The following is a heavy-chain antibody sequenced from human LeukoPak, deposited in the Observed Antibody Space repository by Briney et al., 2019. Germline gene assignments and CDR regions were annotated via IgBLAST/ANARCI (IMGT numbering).Heavy chain of an antibody. CDR3: ARGYSSSWYVYGMDV. D-gene: IGHD6-13*01. CDR1: GVSFSGYY. CDR2: INHSGST. Sequence: SETLSLTCAVSGVSFSGYYWSWIRQPPGKGLEWIGEINHSGSTNYNPSLKSRVTISVDTSKNQFSLKLSSVTAADTAVYYCARGYSSSWYVYGMDVWGQGTTVTVSS. V-gene: IGHV4-34*01. J-gene: IGHJ6*02.